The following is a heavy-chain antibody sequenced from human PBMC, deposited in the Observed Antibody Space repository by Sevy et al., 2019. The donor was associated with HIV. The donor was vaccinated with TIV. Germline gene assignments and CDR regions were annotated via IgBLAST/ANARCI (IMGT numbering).Heavy chain of an antibody. CDR3: ARGGGYCGGDCYSIDY. Sequence: GGSLRLSCAASGFTFSSYVMHWVRQAPGKGLEWVALIWYDGTIKYYADSVKGRFTISRDNSKDTLFLQMNSLTPEDTAVYYCARGGGYCGGDCYSIDYWGQGALATVSS. V-gene: IGHV3-33*08. D-gene: IGHD2-21*02. J-gene: IGHJ4*02. CDR1: GFTFSSYV. CDR2: IWYDGTIK.